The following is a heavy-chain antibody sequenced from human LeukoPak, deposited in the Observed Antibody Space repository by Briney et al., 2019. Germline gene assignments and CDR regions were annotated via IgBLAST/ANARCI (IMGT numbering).Heavy chain of an antibody. CDR3: ARLGQWLVRGFDY. V-gene: IGHV4-39*01. Sequence: SETLSLTCTVSGGSISSSSYYWGWIRQPPGEGLEWCGSIYYSGSTYYTPSLKSRVTISVDTSKNQFSLKLSAVTAADTAVYYCARLGQWLVRGFDYWGQGTLVTVSS. CDR1: GGSISSSSYY. J-gene: IGHJ4*02. CDR2: IYYSGST. D-gene: IGHD6-19*01.